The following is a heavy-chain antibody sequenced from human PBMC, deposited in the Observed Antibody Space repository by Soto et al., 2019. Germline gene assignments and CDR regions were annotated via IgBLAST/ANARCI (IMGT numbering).Heavy chain of an antibody. Sequence: PPETLSLACTVSGGSLTSRNYYWGWVRQPPGKGLEWIGTIYYSGSTYYNPSLKSRVTMSIDTSKNHFSLKLSSVTAADTAVYYCASPLWERGEYYYYVMDVWGQGTTVTVSS. CDR3: ASPLWERGEYYYYVMDV. CDR2: IYYSGST. J-gene: IGHJ6*02. V-gene: IGHV4-39*01. D-gene: IGHD1-26*01. CDR1: GGSLTSRNYY.